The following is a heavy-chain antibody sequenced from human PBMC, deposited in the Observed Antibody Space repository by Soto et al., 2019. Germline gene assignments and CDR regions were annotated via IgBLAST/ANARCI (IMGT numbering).Heavy chain of an antibody. V-gene: IGHV1-8*01. CDR3: ARGVFSGHV. Sequence: QVQLVQSGAEVKKPGASVKVSCKASGYTFTSYDINWVRQATGQGLEWMGWMNPNSGNTGYAQKXQCXXTXSRNTSISTAYMELSSLRSEDTAVYYCARGVFSGHVWGQGTTVTVSS. CDR2: MNPNSGNT. CDR1: GYTFTSYD. J-gene: IGHJ6*02.